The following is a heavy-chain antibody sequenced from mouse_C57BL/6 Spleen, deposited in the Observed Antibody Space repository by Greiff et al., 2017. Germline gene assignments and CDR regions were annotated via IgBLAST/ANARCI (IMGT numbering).Heavy chain of an antibody. D-gene: IGHD2-4*01. J-gene: IGHJ4*01. CDR3: ARGGLPYYYAMDY. CDR2: INPGSGGT. V-gene: IGHV1-54*01. CDR1: GYAFTNYL. Sequence: QFQLQQSGAELVRPGTSVKVSCKASGYAFTNYLIEWVKQRPGQGLEWIGVINPGSGGTNYNEKFKGKATLTADKSSSTAYMQLSSLTSEDSAVYFCARGGLPYYYAMDYWGQGTSVTVSS.